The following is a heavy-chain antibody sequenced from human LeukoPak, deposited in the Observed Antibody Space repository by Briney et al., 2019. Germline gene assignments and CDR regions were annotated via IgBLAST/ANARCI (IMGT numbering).Heavy chain of an antibody. CDR1: GFTFSSYS. CDR2: ISSSSSTI. Sequence: GGSLRLSCAASGFTFSSYSMNWVRQAPGKGLEWVSYISSSSSTIYYADSVKGRFTISRDNAKNSLYLHMNSLRDEDTAVYYCARDGGLYSGSYYFDYWGQGTLVTVSS. J-gene: IGHJ4*02. V-gene: IGHV3-48*02. CDR3: ARDGGLYSGSYYFDY. D-gene: IGHD1-26*01.